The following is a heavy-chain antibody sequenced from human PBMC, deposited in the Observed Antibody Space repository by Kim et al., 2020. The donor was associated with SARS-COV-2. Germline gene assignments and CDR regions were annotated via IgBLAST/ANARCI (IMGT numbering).Heavy chain of an antibody. Sequence: GGSLRLSCAASGFTFNNFGMHWVRQAPGQGLEWMAFISYEGSRKKYADSVQGRFTIPRDSFTSTLYLQLNSLTPEDTAVYYCAKDGATLEIRGGQG. CDR1: GFTFNNFG. V-gene: IGHV3-30*02. CDR2: ISYEGSRK. CDR3: AKDGATLEIR. J-gene: IGHJ3*01. D-gene: IGHD1-7*01.